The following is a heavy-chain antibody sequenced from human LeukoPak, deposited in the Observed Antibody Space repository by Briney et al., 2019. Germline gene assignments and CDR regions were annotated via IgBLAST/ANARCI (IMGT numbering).Heavy chain of an antibody. CDR1: GYIFTSYK. D-gene: IGHD1-14*01. CDR2: MKPNSGNT. Sequence: ASPKVSCKASGYIFTSYKINWVRQATGQGLEWMGWMKPNSGNTGYAQKFQGRVTMPRSTSISTAYMELSSLRSEDTAVYYCARGEPYMDVWGKGTTVTVSS. J-gene: IGHJ6*03. V-gene: IGHV1-8*01. CDR3: ARGEPYMDV.